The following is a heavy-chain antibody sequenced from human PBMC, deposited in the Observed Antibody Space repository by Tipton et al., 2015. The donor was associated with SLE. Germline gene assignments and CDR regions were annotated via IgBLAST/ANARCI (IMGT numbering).Heavy chain of an antibody. CDR1: GYNFGNHW. CDR3: ARRGDYPALRHSGYYIDV. D-gene: IGHD3-10*01. Sequence: QLVQSGAELEKPGESLKISCRATGYNFGNHWIAWVRQRPGKGLEWMGIIYPDDSEARYKPSFQGHVTISGDTSINTAYLHWSSLQAADTAPCYCARRGDYPALRHSGYYIDVWGSGTTVTVSS. V-gene: IGHV5-51*03. J-gene: IGHJ6*03. CDR2: IYPDDSEA.